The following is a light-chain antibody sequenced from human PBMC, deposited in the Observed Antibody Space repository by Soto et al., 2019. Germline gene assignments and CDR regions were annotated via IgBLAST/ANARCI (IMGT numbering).Light chain of an antibody. Sequence: EIVLTQSPATLSVSPGERVTLSCRASQSVDINLAWYQQKPGRAPRLLIYGASTRATDMPGRFSGRGSGAEFTLTISSLQSEDYAVYYCQQYRNWPRTFCQGTKVDIK. CDR1: QSVDIN. CDR2: GAS. J-gene: IGKJ1*01. V-gene: IGKV3-15*01. CDR3: QQYRNWPRT.